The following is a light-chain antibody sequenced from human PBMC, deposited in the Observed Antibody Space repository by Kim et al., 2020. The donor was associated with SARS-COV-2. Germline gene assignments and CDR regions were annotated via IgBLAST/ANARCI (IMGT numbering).Light chain of an antibody. CDR1: KLGDRD. V-gene: IGLV3-1*01. CDR3: QAWDSKTVI. Sequence: SYELTPPHSPSLSPGPPANIPCSGEKLGDRDASWYQQRPGQSPLLVIYQHSKRPSGIPDRFSGSTSGNTATLTISGTQALDEADYYCQAWDSKTVIFGGGTQLTVL. J-gene: IGLJ2*01. CDR2: QHS.